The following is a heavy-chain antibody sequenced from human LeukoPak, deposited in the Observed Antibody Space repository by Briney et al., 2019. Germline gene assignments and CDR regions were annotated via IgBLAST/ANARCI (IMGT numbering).Heavy chain of an antibody. CDR3: ARDSGTTGEVKFDP. CDR1: GDSISRYY. V-gene: IGHV4-4*07. Sequence: SETLSLTCTVSGDSISRYYWSWIRQPAGKGLEWIGRIYNGGIITYNPSLKSRVTMSIDTSNNQFSLGLRFVTAADTAVYYCARDSGTTGEVKFDPWGQGTLVTVSS. D-gene: IGHD3-10*01. J-gene: IGHJ5*02. CDR2: IYNGGII.